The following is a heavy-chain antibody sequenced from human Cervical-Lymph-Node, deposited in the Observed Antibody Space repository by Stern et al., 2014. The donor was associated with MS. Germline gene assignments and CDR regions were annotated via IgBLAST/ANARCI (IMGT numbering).Heavy chain of an antibody. V-gene: IGHV3-9*01. CDR1: GFTFGDYG. CDR2: ISWNSGSM. D-gene: IGHD5/OR15-5a*01. J-gene: IGHJ6*02. CDR3: AKEIEPSQDQTDVSYDFYNKGLDV. Sequence: EEQLVESGGGLVQPGRSLRLSCAASGFTFGDYGMHWVRQAPGKGLEWVSGISWNSGSMAYADSCRGPFTISRDSAKNSLYLQMSSLRVEDTALYYCAKEIEPSQDQTDVSYDFYNKGLDVWGQGPTVAVSS.